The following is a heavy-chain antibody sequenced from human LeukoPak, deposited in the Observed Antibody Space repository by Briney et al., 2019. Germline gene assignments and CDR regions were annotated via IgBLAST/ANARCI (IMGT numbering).Heavy chain of an antibody. CDR3: VRRPGRYYYMDV. CDR1: GGSFSGYY. J-gene: IGHJ6*03. CDR2: INHSGST. D-gene: IGHD3-10*01. V-gene: IGHV4-34*01. Sequence: ESSETLSLTCAVYGGSFSGYYWSWIRQPPGKGLEWIGEINHSGSTNYNPSLKSRVTISVDTSKNQFSLKLSSVTAADTAVYYCVRRPGRYYYMDVWGKGTTVTVSS.